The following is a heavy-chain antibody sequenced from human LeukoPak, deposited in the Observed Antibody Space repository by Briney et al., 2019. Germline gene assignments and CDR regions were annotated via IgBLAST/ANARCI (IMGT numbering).Heavy chain of an antibody. J-gene: IGHJ4*02. CDR3: ARGPHSGWIDY. D-gene: IGHD6-19*01. CDR1: GYTFTSYY. V-gene: IGHV1-18*01. Sequence: ASVKVSCKASGYTFTSYYISWVRQAPGQGLEWMGWISPYNANTNYAQKLQGRITMTTDTSTSTAYIELRSLRSDDTAVYYCARGPHSGWIDYWGQGTLVTVSS. CDR2: ISPYNANT.